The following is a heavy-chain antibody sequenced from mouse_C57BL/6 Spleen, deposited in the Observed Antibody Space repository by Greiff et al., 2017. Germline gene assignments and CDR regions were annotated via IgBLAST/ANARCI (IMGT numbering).Heavy chain of an antibody. CDR1: GYSITSGYY. Sequence: EVKLQESGPGLVKPSPSLSLPCSVTGYSITSGYYWNWIRQCPGNKLEWMGYISYDGSNNYTPSLKNRISITRDTSKNQLFLKLNSVTTEDTATYNCARHWAMDYWGQGTSVTVSS. CDR3: ARHWAMDY. D-gene: IGHD4-1*01. V-gene: IGHV3-6*01. CDR2: ISYDGSN. J-gene: IGHJ4*01.